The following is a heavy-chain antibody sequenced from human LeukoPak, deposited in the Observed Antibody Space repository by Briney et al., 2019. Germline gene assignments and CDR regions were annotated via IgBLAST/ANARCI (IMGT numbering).Heavy chain of an antibody. CDR2: INPNSGGT. Sequence: VASVKVSCKASGYTFTGYYMHWVRQAPGQGLEWMGWINPNSGGTNYAQKFQGRVTMTRDTSISTAYMELSRLRSDDTAVYYCARDGYCSSTSCYTPGDYWGQGTLVTVSS. CDR1: GYTFTGYY. J-gene: IGHJ4*02. CDR3: ARDGYCSSTSCYTPGDY. D-gene: IGHD2-2*02. V-gene: IGHV1-2*02.